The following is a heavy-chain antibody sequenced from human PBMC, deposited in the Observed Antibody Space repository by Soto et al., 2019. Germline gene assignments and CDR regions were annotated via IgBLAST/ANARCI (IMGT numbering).Heavy chain of an antibody. J-gene: IGHJ4*02. D-gene: IGHD3-10*01. CDR3: AIRPEYYDSGSYYNVCDY. Sequence: QLQLQESGPGLVKPSETLSLTCTVSGGSISSSSYYWGWIRQPPGKGLEWIGSIYYSGSTYYHPSLKSRVTISVDTSKNQFSLKLSSVTAADTAVYYCAIRPEYYDSGSYYNVCDYWGQGTLVTVSS. CDR2: IYYSGST. CDR1: GGSISSSSYY. V-gene: IGHV4-39*01.